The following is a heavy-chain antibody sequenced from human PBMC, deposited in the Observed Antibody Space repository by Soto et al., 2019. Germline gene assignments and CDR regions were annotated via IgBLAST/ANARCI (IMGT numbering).Heavy chain of an antibody. CDR2: FYNSGSV. CDR1: GCSISSGGYY. J-gene: IGHJ6*02. Sequence: TLSLTCTVSGCSISSGGYYRSWIRQHPGKGLEWVGYFYNSGSVFYNPSLKSRVTISVDTSKNQFSLKLISVTAADTAVYYCARGAVTNLYYYYYGMDVWGQGTTVTVSS. D-gene: IGHD4-4*01. CDR3: ARGAVTNLYYYYYGMDV. V-gene: IGHV4-31*03.